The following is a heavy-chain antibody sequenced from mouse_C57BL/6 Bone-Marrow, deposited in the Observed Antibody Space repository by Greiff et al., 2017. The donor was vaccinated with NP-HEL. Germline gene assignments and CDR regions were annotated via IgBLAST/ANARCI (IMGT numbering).Heavy chain of an antibody. Sequence: VQLQQSGTVLARPGASVKMSCKTSGYTFTSYWMHWVKQRPGQGLEWIGAIYPGNSDTSYNQKFKGKAKLTAVTSASTAYMELSSLTNEDSAVYYCTSRYYDYDGVYYAMDYWGQGTSVTVSS. D-gene: IGHD2-4*01. V-gene: IGHV1-5*01. CDR2: IYPGNSDT. CDR1: GYTFTSYW. CDR3: TSRYYDYDGVYYAMDY. J-gene: IGHJ4*01.